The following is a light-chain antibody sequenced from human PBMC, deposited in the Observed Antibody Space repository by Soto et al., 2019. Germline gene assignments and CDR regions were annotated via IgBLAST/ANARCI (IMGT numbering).Light chain of an antibody. CDR3: QQCSDWTRT. CDR1: QSIGTY. CDR2: HAS. J-gene: IGKJ1*01. V-gene: IGKV3-11*01. Sequence: EIVLTQSPVTLSLSPGERATLSCRASQSIGTYLPWYQQKPDQAPRLLIYHASNRATGIPARFSGSGSGTDFTFTISSLEPEDIAVYYCQQCSDWTRTFGQGTKVEVK.